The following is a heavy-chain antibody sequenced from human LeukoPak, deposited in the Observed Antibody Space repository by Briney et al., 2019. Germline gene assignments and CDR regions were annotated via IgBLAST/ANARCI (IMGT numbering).Heavy chain of an antibody. D-gene: IGHD2-2*02. CDR1: GGSISSYY. CDR3: ARTRTGYCSSTSCYTTNFDY. J-gene: IGHJ4*02. V-gene: IGHV4-4*07. CDR2: IYTSGST. Sequence: PSETLSLTCTVSGGSISSYYWSWIRQPAGKGLEWIGRIYTSGSTNYNPSLKSRVTMSVDTSKNQFSLKLSSVTAADTAVYYCARTRTGYCSSTSCYTTNFDYWGQGTPVTVSS.